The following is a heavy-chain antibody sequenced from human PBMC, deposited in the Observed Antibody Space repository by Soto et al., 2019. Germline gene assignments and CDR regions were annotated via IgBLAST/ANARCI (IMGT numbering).Heavy chain of an antibody. J-gene: IGHJ4*02. V-gene: IGHV4-38-2*01. Sequence: SETLSLTCVVSGYSISNGYFWGWIRQPPGKGLEWVGSIYHNGKTNYNPSLKSRVTISVDTSKNQFSLKLSSVTAADTAVYYCASGNSGYYYWGQGTLVTVSS. CDR1: GYSISNGYF. CDR3: ASGNSGYYY. D-gene: IGHD3-22*01. CDR2: IYHNGKT.